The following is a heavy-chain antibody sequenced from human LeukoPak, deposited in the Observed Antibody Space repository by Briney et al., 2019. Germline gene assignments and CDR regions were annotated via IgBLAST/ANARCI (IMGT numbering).Heavy chain of an antibody. CDR2: VSYNGGST. J-gene: IGHJ4*02. CDR1: GLTFSSYA. V-gene: IGHV3-23*01. Sequence: GGSLRLSCAASGLTFSSYAMSWVRQAPGKGLEWVSAVSYNGGSTYYADSVKGRFTISRDNSKNTLYLQMNSLRAEDTAVYYCANNWNLDYWGQGALVTVSS. D-gene: IGHD1-20*01. CDR3: ANNWNLDY.